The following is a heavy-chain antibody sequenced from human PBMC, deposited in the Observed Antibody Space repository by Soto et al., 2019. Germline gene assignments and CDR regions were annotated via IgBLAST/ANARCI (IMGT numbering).Heavy chain of an antibody. J-gene: IGHJ5*02. CDR3: VKQRDVVVVTATRRPPNWFDP. CDR1: GFTFSAYA. V-gene: IGHV3-23*01. Sequence: GSLRLSCAASGFTFSAYATSWVRQAPGKGLEWVSGISGSGESTHYTDSVKGRFTISRDKSKNTLYLQMNSLRAEDSAVYYCVKQRDVVVVTATRRPPNWFDPWGQGTLVTVSS. CDR2: ISGSGEST. D-gene: IGHD2-21*02.